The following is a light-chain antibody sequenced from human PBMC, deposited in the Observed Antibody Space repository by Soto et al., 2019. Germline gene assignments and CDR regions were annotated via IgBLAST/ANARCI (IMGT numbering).Light chain of an antibody. CDR3: MQGTHWPIT. CDR2: KVS. V-gene: IGKV2-30*02. J-gene: IGKJ5*01. CDR1: QSLVHSDGIAY. Sequence: DVVMTQSPLSLPVTLGQPASISCRSNQSLVHSDGIAYVSSFQQRPGRSTRRLIYKVSNRDSGVPARFSGSGSGTDFALKISRVEAEDVGVYYCMQGTHWPITFGQGTRLEIK.